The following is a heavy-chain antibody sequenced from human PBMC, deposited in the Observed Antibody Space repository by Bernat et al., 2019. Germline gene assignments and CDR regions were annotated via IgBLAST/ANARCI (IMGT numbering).Heavy chain of an antibody. Sequence: QVQLVQSGAEVKKPGASVKVSCKASGYTFTSYGISWVRQAPGQGLEWMGWISAYNGNTNYAQKLQGRVTMATDTSTSTGYMELRRPRYDDPAVYYCARARDDRSSAIDYDYWGQGTLVTVSS. V-gene: IGHV1-18*04. CDR2: ISAYNGNT. J-gene: IGHJ4*02. D-gene: IGHD2-2*01. CDR3: ARARDDRSSAIDYDY. CDR1: GYTFTSYG.